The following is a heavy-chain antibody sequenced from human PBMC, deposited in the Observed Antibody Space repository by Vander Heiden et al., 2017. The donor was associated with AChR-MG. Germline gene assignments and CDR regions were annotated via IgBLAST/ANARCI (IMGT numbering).Heavy chain of an antibody. Sequence: QMQLVQSGPEVKKPGTSVKVSCKASGFTFTSSALQWVRQARGQRLEWIGWIVVGSGNTNYAQKFQERVTITRDMSTSTAYMELSSLRSEDTAVYYCAADPYYDSSEWLEGEYDAFDIWGQGTMVTVSS. D-gene: IGHD3-22*01. J-gene: IGHJ3*02. CDR1: GFTFTSSA. CDR2: IVVGSGNT. CDR3: AADPYYDSSEWLEGEYDAFDI. V-gene: IGHV1-58*01.